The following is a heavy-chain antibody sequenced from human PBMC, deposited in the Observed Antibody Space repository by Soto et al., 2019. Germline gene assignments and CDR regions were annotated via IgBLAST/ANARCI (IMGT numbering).Heavy chain of an antibody. Sequence: GASVKVSCKASGYTFTSYYMHWVRQAPGQGLEWMGIINPSGGSTSYAQKFQGRVTMTRDTSTSTVYMELSSLRSEDTAAYYCARDRGGYGDYGYWGQGTLVTVSS. D-gene: IGHD4-17*01. CDR2: INPSGGST. V-gene: IGHV1-46*01. CDR1: GYTFTSYY. CDR3: ARDRGGYGDYGY. J-gene: IGHJ4*02.